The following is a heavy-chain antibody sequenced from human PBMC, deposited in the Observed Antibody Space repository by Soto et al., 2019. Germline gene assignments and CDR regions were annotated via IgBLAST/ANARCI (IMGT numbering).Heavy chain of an antibody. V-gene: IGHV4-34*01. J-gene: IGHJ6*02. CDR2: INHSGST. CDR1: GGSFSGYY. D-gene: IGHD3-10*01. CDR3: ARLTFPYGSGSDRYYYYYGRDV. Sequence: SDTQSLTCAVYGGSFSGYYWSWIRQPPGKGLEWIGEINHSGSTNYNPSLKSRVTISVDTSKNQFSLTLSSVTAADTAVYYCARLTFPYGSGSDRYYYYYGRDVWGLGTT.